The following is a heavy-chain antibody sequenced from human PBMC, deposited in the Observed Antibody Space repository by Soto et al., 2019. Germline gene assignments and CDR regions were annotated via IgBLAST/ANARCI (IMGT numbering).Heavy chain of an antibody. CDR3: ARDYRLDY. CDR1: GGSISSYY. V-gene: IGHV4-59*01. Sequence: QVQLQESGPGLVKPSETLSLTCTVSGGSISSYYWSWIRQPPGKGLEWIGYIYYSGSTNYNPSLKRRVTISVDTSKNQFSLKLSSVTAADTAVYYCARDYRLDYWGQGTLVTVSS. CDR2: IYYSGST. J-gene: IGHJ4*02.